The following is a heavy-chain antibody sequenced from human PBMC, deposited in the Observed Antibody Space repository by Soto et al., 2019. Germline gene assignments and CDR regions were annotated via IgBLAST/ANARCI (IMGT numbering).Heavy chain of an antibody. CDR3: ARGYQGSFDM. V-gene: IGHV1-3*04. Sequence: QVNLVQSGAEVKKPGASVKVSCKASGYTFTANAMHWVRQDPGQRFEWMGWIFTDNGDTVYSQNFQGRVTITRDTSANTAYMDLSSLTSEDTAIYYCARGYQGSFDMWGQGTMVTVSS. D-gene: IGHD2-2*01. J-gene: IGHJ3*02. CDR2: IFTDNGDT. CDR1: GYTFTANA.